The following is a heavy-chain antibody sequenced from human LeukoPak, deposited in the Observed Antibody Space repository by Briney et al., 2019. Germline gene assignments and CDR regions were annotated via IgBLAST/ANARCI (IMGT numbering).Heavy chain of an antibody. CDR3: AKGVGYCSGGSCQQFDY. Sequence: GGSLRLSCAASGFPFSAYAMSWVRQAPGKGLEWVSAISASGDTTYYADSVKGRFTISRDNSKNTLYLQMNSLRAEDTAVYYCAKGVGYCSGGSCQQFDYWGQGTLVTVSS. CDR1: GFPFSAYA. D-gene: IGHD2-15*01. V-gene: IGHV3-23*01. J-gene: IGHJ4*02. CDR2: ISASGDTT.